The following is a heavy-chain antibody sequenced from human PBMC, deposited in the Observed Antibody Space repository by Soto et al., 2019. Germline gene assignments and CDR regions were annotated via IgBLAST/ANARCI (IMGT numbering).Heavy chain of an antibody. CDR3: ARHFRFGELSWSFDP. CDR1: GDSISSGNYY. Sequence: PSETLSLTCTVSGDSISSGNYYWSWIRQPPGKGLEWIGYTYYRANTYYNPSLKSRATVSVDTSNNQFSLRLTSVTGADTAVYYCARHFRFGELSWSFDPWGQGTMVTVSS. J-gene: IGHJ5*02. V-gene: IGHV4-30-4*01. CDR2: TYYRANT. D-gene: IGHD3-10*01.